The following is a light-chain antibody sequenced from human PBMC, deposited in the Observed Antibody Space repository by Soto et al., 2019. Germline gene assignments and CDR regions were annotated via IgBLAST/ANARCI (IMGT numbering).Light chain of an antibody. CDR2: DAS. V-gene: IGKV1-33*01. Sequence: DIQMTQSPSSLSASVGDRVTITCQASQDINNYLNWYQQKSGKAPKLLIYDASDLETGVPSRFSGSGSGTDFTFTISSLQPEDIATYYCQQYDNLPLTFGGGTKVAIK. CDR3: QQYDNLPLT. CDR1: QDINNY. J-gene: IGKJ4*01.